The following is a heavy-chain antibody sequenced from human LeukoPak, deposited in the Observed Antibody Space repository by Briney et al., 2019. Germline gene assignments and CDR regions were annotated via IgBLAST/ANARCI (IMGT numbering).Heavy chain of an antibody. D-gene: IGHD2-2*01. Sequence: DPSETLSLTCTVSGDSISSGSYYWSWTRQPAGKGLECIGRIYTSGSTNYNPSLKSRVTISVDTSKNQFSLKLSSVTAADTAVYYCARGPYCGSSSCYGGGYFQHWGQGTLVTVSS. CDR2: IYTSGST. V-gene: IGHV4-61*02. CDR3: ARGPYCGSSSCYGGGYFQH. J-gene: IGHJ1*01. CDR1: GDSISSGSYY.